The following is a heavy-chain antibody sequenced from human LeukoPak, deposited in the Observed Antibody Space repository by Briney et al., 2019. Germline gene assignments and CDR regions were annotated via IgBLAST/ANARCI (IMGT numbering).Heavy chain of an antibody. V-gene: IGHV3-48*03. CDR3: ARDCTNGVCWDY. Sequence: PGGSLRLSCAASGFTFSIYEMNWVRQAPGKGLEWVSYISSSGSTIYYADSVKGRFTISRDNAKNSLYLQMNSLRAEDTAVYYCARDCTNGVCWDYWGQGTLVTVSS. D-gene: IGHD2-8*01. J-gene: IGHJ4*02. CDR2: ISSSGSTI. CDR1: GFTFSIYE.